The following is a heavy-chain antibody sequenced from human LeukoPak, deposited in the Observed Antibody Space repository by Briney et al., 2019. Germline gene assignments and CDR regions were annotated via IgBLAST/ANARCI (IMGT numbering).Heavy chain of an antibody. CDR3: AKDPAYCGGDCYLRPYFDY. J-gene: IGHJ4*02. CDR2: ISGSGYRT. V-gene: IGHV3-23*01. CDR1: GFTFSSYA. Sequence: GGSLRLSCAASGFTFSSYAMSWVRQAPGKGLEWVSAISGSGYRTYYADSLKGRFTISRDNSKNTLYLQMNSLRAEDTAVYYCAKDPAYCGGDCYLRPYFDYWGQGTLVTVSS. D-gene: IGHD2-21*01.